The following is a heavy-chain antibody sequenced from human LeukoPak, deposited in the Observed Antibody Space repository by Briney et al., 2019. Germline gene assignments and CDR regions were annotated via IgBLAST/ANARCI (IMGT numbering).Heavy chain of an antibody. CDR2: IRGSGDGYGT. CDR1: GFTFSIYD. D-gene: IGHD2-2*01. V-gene: IGHV3-23*01. J-gene: IGHJ4*02. Sequence: PGGSLRLSCAASGFTFSIYDMSWVRQAPGEGLEWVSAIRGSGDGYGTYYADSVKGRFTISRDNSKDTLYLQMKSLRAEDTAVYYCAKVGHCPTTSCFWGQGTLVTVSS. CDR3: AKVGHCPTTSCF.